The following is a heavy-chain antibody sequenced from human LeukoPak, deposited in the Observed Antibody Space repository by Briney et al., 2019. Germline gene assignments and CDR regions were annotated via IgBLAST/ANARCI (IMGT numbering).Heavy chain of an antibody. CDR3: ARGYSGTYRFGY. CDR2: INTDGSST. J-gene: IGHJ4*02. Sequence: GGSLRPSCAASGFTFSSYWMHWVRQAPGKGLVWVSRINTDGSSTSDADSVKGRFTISRDNAKNTLYLQMSRLRAEDTAVYYCARGYSGTYRFGYWGQGTLVTVSS. CDR1: GFTFSSYW. D-gene: IGHD1-26*01. V-gene: IGHV3-74*01.